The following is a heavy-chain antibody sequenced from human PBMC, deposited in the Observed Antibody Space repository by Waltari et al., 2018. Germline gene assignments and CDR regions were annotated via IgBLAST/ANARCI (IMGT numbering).Heavy chain of an antibody. CDR3: ARDSYGDSTFDY. D-gene: IGHD4-17*01. V-gene: IGHV3-7*01. CDR2: IKQDGSEN. Sequence: EVQLVESGGGLVQPGGSLRLSCAASGFPFSSYWMSWVRQAPGKGLEWVAKIKQDGSENYYVDSVKGRFTISRDNAKNSLYLQMNSLRAEDTAVYYCARDSYGDSTFDYWGQGTLVTVSS. CDR1: GFPFSSYW. J-gene: IGHJ4*02.